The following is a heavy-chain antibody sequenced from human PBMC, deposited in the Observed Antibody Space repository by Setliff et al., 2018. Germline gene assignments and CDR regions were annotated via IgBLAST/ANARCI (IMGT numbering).Heavy chain of an antibody. CDR3: ARGEADYDILTSFDY. V-gene: IGHV4-39*07. J-gene: IGHJ4*02. Sequence: SETLSLTCTVSGSSINNTTYYWAWIRQPPGKGLEWVGSVHYTGSTNYNPSLKSRVTISVDTSKNQFSLKLSSVTAADTAVYYCARGEADYDILTSFDYWGQGTLVTVSS. CDR2: VHYTGST. CDR1: GSSINNTTYY. D-gene: IGHD3-9*01.